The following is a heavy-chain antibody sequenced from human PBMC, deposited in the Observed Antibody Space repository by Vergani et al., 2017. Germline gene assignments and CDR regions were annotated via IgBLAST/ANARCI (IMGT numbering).Heavy chain of an antibody. CDR1: GFTFSNSA. Sequence: EVHLLESGGGLVQSGGSLRLSCAASGFTFSNSAVSWVRQAPGRGLAWVSSISGPGLSTYYAASVKGRFSISRDNSKNTVFLQMHSLRAEDTAIYYCVKEKIDLGSYFFDSWGHGILVTVSS. D-gene: IGHD2/OR15-2a*01. J-gene: IGHJ4*01. CDR2: ISGPGLST. CDR3: VKEKIDLGSYFFDS. V-gene: IGHV3-23*01.